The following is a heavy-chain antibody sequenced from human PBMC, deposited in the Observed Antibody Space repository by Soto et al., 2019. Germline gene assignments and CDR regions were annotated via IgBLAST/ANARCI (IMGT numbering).Heavy chain of an antibody. Sequence: QVQLVESGGGVVQPGTSLRLSCAPSGFIFSTCGMHWVRQAPGKGLEWVAVISNDGSDKYYADSVKGRFTISRDNSKNTLYLQMNSLSAEDTAVYYCAKDMGRAAAGTFDYWGQGTLVTVSS. J-gene: IGHJ4*02. D-gene: IGHD6-13*01. CDR3: AKDMGRAAAGTFDY. V-gene: IGHV3-30*18. CDR2: ISNDGSDK. CDR1: GFIFSTCG.